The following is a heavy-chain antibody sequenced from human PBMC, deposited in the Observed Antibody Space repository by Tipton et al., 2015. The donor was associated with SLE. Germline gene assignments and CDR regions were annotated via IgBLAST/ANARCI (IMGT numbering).Heavy chain of an antibody. J-gene: IGHJ4*02. CDR2: INHSGST. CDR3: ARGCGGDCYWDY. D-gene: IGHD2-21*01. Sequence: LRLSCTVSGGSISSYYWSWIRQPPGKGLEWIGEINHSGSTNYNPSLKSRVTISVDTSKNQFSLKLSSVTAADTAVYYCARGCGGDCYWDYWGQGTLVTVSS. V-gene: IGHV4-34*01. CDR1: GGSISSYY.